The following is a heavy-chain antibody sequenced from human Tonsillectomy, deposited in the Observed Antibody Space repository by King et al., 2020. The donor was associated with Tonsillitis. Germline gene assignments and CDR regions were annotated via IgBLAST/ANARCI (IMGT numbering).Heavy chain of an antibody. CDR3: AKARSYGSGPFYTGGASDY. CDR2: DGGGT. CDR1: GFTFSSYA. D-gene: IGHD3-10*01. V-gene: IGHV3-23*04. J-gene: IGHJ4*02. Sequence: VQLVESGGGLVQPGGSLRLSCAASGFTFSSYAMNWVRQAPGKGLEWVSTDGGGTYYADSVKGRFTISRDHSNNTLYLQMSSLRAEDTAVYYCAKARSYGSGPFYTGGASDYWGQGTLVTVSS.